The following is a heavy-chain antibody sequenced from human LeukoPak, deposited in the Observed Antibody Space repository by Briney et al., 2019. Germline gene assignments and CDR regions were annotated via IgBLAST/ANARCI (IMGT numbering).Heavy chain of an antibody. CDR2: ISGSGGST. CDR1: GFTFSSYA. D-gene: IGHD3-22*01. Sequence: GGSLGLSCAASGFTFSSYAMSWVRQAPGKGLEWVSAISGSGGSTYYADSVKGRFTISRDNSKNTLYLQMNSLRAEDTAVYYCANSPVMYYYDSSGYYPDYWGQGTLVTVSS. J-gene: IGHJ4*02. V-gene: IGHV3-23*01. CDR3: ANSPVMYYYDSSGYYPDY.